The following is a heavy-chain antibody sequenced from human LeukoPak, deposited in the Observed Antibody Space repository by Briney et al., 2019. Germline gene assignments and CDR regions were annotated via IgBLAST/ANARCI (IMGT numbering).Heavy chain of an antibody. Sequence: SETLSLTCTVSGGSISSYYWSWVRQPLGKGLEWLGYIYYSGSTNYNPSLKSRVTISVDTSKNQFSLELSSVTAADTAVYYCARLTSNWTFDYWGQGTLVTVSS. CDR1: GGSISSYY. V-gene: IGHV4-59*08. D-gene: IGHD1-1*01. CDR3: ARLTSNWTFDY. CDR2: IYYSGST. J-gene: IGHJ4*02.